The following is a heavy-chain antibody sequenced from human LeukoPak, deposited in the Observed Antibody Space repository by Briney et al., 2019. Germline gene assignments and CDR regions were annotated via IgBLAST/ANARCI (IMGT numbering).Heavy chain of an antibody. CDR3: ARDTAMDY. J-gene: IGHJ4*02. V-gene: IGHV1-2*02. D-gene: IGHD5-18*01. Sequence: ASVKVSCKASGYTFTSYGISWVRQAPGQGLEWMGWINPNSGGTNYAQKFQGRVTMTRDTSISTAYMELSRLRSDDTAVYYCARDTAMDYWGQGTLVTVSS. CDR1: GYTFTSYG. CDR2: INPNSGGT.